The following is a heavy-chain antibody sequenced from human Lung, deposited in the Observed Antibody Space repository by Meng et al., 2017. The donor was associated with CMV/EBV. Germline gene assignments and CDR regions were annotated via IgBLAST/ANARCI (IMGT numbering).Heavy chain of an antibody. CDR2: MNANSGNT. D-gene: IGHD6-13*01. V-gene: IGHV1-8*02. CDR1: GYTLRTYD. Sequence: SXXVSXKASGYTLRTYDINWVRQATGQGLEWMGWMNANSGNTGYAQKFQGRVSMTRDTSTSTAYMELTSLRSEDTAVYYCARTQIAVEAGGTKTKYYFYGLDVWGQGTTVTVSS. J-gene: IGHJ6*01. CDR3: ARTQIAVEAGGTKTKYYFYGLDV.